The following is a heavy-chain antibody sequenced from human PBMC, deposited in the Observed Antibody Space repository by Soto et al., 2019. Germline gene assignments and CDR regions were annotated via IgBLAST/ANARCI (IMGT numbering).Heavy chain of an antibody. V-gene: IGHV3-23*01. CDR3: AKAISTSRTLLDY. D-gene: IGHD3-9*01. J-gene: IGHJ4*02. Sequence: EVQLLQSGGGLVQPGGSLRLSCAASEFTFSTYVMTWVRQAPGKGLEWVSTISGNGGSTYYADSVKGRFTISRDNSKNTLYRKMNSLRAEDTAVYYCAKAISTSRTLLDYWGQGTLVTVSS. CDR1: EFTFSTYV. CDR2: ISGNGGST.